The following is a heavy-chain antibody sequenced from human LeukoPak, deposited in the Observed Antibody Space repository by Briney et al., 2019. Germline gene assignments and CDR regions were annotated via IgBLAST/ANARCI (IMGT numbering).Heavy chain of an antibody. V-gene: IGHV3-48*03. CDR1: GFTFSSYE. CDR3: AKAPKLLWFGESSPNWFDP. Sequence: PGGSLRLSCAASGFTFSSYEMNWVRQAPGKGLEWVSYISSSGSTIYYADSVKGRFTISRDNSKNTLYLQMNSLRAEDTAVYYCAKAPKLLWFGESSPNWFDPWGQGTLVTVSS. D-gene: IGHD3-10*01. CDR2: ISSSGSTI. J-gene: IGHJ5*02.